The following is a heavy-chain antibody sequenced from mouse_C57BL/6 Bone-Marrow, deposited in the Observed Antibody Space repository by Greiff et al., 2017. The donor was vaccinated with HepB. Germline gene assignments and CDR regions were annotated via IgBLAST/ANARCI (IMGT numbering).Heavy chain of an antibody. V-gene: IGHV7-3*01. CDR2: IRNKANGYTT. D-gene: IGHD1-1*01. J-gene: IGHJ1*03. Sequence: DVMLVESGGGLVQPGGSLGLSCAASGFTFTDYYMSWVRQPPGKALEWLGFIRNKANGYTTEYSASVKGRFTISRDNSQSILYLQMNALRAEDSATYYCAREFYGSSGDWYFDVWGTGTTVTVSS. CDR1: GFTFTDYY. CDR3: AREFYGSSGDWYFDV.